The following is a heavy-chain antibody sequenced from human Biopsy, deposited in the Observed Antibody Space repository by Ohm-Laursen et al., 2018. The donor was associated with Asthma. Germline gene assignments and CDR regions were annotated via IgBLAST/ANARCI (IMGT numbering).Heavy chain of an antibody. CDR3: ARGDSSNWSHYYFDY. J-gene: IGHJ4*02. D-gene: IGHD3-22*01. Sequence: SLRLSCSAASGFAVSRDYMFWVRQAPGKGLEWVSVIYSGGTSHTADSVRGRFTISRDYSKNTLYLQMRSLRAEDTAVYYCARGDSSNWSHYYFDYWGQGTLVTVSS. V-gene: IGHV3-53*01. CDR1: GFAVSRDY. CDR2: IYSGGTS.